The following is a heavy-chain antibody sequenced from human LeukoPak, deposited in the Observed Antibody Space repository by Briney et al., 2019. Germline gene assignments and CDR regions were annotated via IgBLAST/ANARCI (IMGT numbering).Heavy chain of an antibody. J-gene: IGHJ4*02. CDR1: GGSISSGGYY. CDR3: ARVGDYYDSSGHYPVSY. Sequence: PSETLSLTCTVSGGSISSGGYYWSWIRQHPGKGLEWIGYIYYSGSTYYNPSLKSRVTISVDTSKNQFSLKLSSVTAADTAVYYCARVGDYYDSSGHYPVSYWGQGTLVTVSS. V-gene: IGHV4-31*03. D-gene: IGHD3-22*01. CDR2: IYYSGST.